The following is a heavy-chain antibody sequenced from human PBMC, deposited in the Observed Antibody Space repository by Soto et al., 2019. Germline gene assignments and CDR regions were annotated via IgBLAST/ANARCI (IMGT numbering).Heavy chain of an antibody. D-gene: IGHD3-22*01. Sequence: QVQLVESGGGVVQPGRSLGLSCVASGFTFSSHGMHWVRQAPGKGLEWVAGIRSDGSKNYADSVEGRFTISRDSSKNTGFLQMDSLGGEDTALYFCARVYDTSGLAYWGQGTLVTVSS. V-gene: IGHV3-33*01. CDR3: ARVYDTSGLAY. CDR2: IRSDGSK. J-gene: IGHJ4*02. CDR1: GFTFSSHG.